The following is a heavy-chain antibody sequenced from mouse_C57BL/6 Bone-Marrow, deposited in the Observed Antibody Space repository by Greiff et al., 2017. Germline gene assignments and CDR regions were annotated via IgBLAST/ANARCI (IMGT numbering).Heavy chain of an antibody. CDR1: GYTFTSYW. Sequence: QVQLQQPGAGLVKPGASVKLSCKASGYTFTSYWITWVKQRPGQGLEWIGDIYPGSGSTNYNEKFKSKVTLTVDTASSTAYMQLSSLTSEDSSVYYCARPYYSNYWYFDVWGTGTTVTVSS. D-gene: IGHD2-5*01. J-gene: IGHJ1*03. CDR2: IYPGSGST. V-gene: IGHV1-55*01. CDR3: ARPYYSNYWYFDV.